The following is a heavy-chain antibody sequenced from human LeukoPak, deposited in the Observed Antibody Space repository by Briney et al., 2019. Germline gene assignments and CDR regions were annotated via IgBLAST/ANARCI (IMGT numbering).Heavy chain of an antibody. J-gene: IGHJ4*02. D-gene: IGHD3-3*01. CDR2: ISSSSSTI. CDR3: ARGGYDFWSGYYFDY. CDR1: GFTFSSYS. Sequence: GGSLRLSCAASGFTFSSYSMNRVRQAPGKGLEWVSYISSSSSTIYYADSVKGRFTISRDNAKNSLYLQMNSLRAEDTAVYYCARGGYDFWSGYYFDYWGQGTLVTVSS. V-gene: IGHV3-48*01.